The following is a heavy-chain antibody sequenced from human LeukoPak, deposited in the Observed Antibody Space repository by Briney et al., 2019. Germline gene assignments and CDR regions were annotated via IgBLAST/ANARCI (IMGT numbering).Heavy chain of an antibody. Sequence: PGGSLRLSCAASEFIFSRYAMHWVRQAPGKGLEWVAILSYDDTNEYYAGSVAGRFTISRDNSKNTLYLQMNSLRPDDTAVYYCARDRRDGNNLAFHFDYWGQGTLVTVSS. D-gene: IGHD5-24*01. CDR2: LSYDDTNE. CDR1: EFIFSRYA. J-gene: IGHJ4*02. V-gene: IGHV3-30*04. CDR3: ARDRRDGNNLAFHFDY.